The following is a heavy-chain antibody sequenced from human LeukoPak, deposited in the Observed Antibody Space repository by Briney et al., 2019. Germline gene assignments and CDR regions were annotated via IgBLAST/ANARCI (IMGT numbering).Heavy chain of an antibody. CDR3: AKDRGNDYGVFDY. V-gene: IGHV3-48*01. Sequence: PGGSLRLSYAASGFIFSSYSMNWVRQTPGKGLEWISYISSGSGTTYYGDSVQGRFITSRDNAKNSLHLQMNSLRAEDTGVYYCAKDRGNDYGVFDYWGQGILVTVSS. CDR1: GFIFSSYS. J-gene: IGHJ4*02. D-gene: IGHD4-17*01. CDR2: ISSGSGTT.